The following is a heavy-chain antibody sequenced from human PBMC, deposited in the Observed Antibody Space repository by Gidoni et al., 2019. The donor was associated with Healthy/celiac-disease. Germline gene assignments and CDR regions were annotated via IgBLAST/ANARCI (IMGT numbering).Heavy chain of an antibody. CDR1: RYTFTSYG. Sequence: HLVRHSSERKTPAAAVRVSCSAPRYTFTSYGLSWVRQAPGQGLEWMGWISADNGNTNYAQKLQGRVTMTTDTSTSTAYMELRSLRSDDTAVYYCARYLPTMVRGADDWGQGTLVTVSS. CDR3: ARYLPTMVRGADD. V-gene: IGHV1-18*01. J-gene: IGHJ4*02. CDR2: ISADNGNT. D-gene: IGHD3-10*01.